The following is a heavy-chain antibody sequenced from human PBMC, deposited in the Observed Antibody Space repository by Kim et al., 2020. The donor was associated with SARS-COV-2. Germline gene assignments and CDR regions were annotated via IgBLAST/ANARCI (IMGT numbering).Heavy chain of an antibody. CDR1: GYTFTSYY. J-gene: IGHJ4*02. CDR2: IIPNDGNT. V-gene: IGHV1-46*01. D-gene: IGHD1-1*01. Sequence: ASVKVSCKASGYTFTSYYMHWVRQAPGQGLEWMGIIIPNDGNTTYAQKFQGRVTMTRDTSTSRVYMELSSLRSEDTAVYYCARERTGTIDYWGQGTLVTV. CDR3: ARERTGTIDY.